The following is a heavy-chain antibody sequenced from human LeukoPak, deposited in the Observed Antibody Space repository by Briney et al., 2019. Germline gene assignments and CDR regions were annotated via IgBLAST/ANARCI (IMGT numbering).Heavy chain of an antibody. J-gene: IGHJ4*02. CDR1: GGSFSGYY. V-gene: IGHV4-34*01. CDR3: ARGKNNYFDY. CDR2: INHSGST. Sequence: KSSVTLSLTCAVYGGSFSGYYWSWLRQPPGKGLEWIGEINHSGSTNYNPSLKSRVTISVDTSKNQFSLKLSSVTAADTAVYYCARGKNNYFDYWGQGTLVTVSS.